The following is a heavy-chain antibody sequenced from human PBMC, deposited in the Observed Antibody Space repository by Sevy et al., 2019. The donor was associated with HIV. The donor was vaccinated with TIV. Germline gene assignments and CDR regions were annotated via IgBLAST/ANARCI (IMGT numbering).Heavy chain of an antibody. CDR2: ISSSSSTI. V-gene: IGHV3-48*02. CDR1: GFTFSSYS. CDR3: ARDANDYGDLDFDY. J-gene: IGHJ4*02. D-gene: IGHD4-17*01. Sequence: GSLRLSCAASGFTFSSYSMNWVRQAPGKGLEWVSYISSSSSTIYYADSVKGRFTISRDNAKNSLYLQMNSLRDEDTAVYYCARDANDYGDLDFDYWGQGTLVTVSS.